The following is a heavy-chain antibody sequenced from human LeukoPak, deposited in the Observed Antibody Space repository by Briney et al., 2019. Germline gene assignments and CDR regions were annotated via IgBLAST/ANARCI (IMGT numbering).Heavy chain of an antibody. CDR1: GFTFISSA. J-gene: IGHJ4*02. CDR2: IVVGSGNT. D-gene: IGHD2-15*01. CDR3: AAATYCSGGSCSVDY. V-gene: IGHV1-58*02. Sequence: GASVKVSCKASGFTFISSAMQWVRQARGQRLEWIGWIVVGSGNTNYAQKFQERVTITRDMSTSTAYMELSSLRSEDTAVYYCAAATYCSGGSCSVDYWGQGTLVTVSS.